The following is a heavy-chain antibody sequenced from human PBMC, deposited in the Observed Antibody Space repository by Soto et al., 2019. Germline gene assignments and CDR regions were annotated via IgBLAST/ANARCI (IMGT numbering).Heavy chain of an antibody. Sequence: ASVKVSCKASGGTFSSYAISWVRQAPGQGLEWMGGIIPIFGTANYAQKFQGRVTITADESTSTAYMELSSLGSKDTAVNYCAGDGKSYGALDVFNIWGKGTMFT. CDR3: AGDGKSYGALDVFNI. V-gene: IGHV1-69*13. J-gene: IGHJ3*02. D-gene: IGHD1-26*01. CDR1: GGTFSSYA. CDR2: IIPIFGTA.